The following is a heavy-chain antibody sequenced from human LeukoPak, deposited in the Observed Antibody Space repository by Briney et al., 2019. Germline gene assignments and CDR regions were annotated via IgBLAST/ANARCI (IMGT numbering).Heavy chain of an antibody. CDR1: GFTFSSYA. CDR2: ISYDGSNK. V-gene: IGHV3-30*07. J-gene: IGHJ4*02. CDR3: AKVKFYFDN. Sequence: PGRSLRLSCAASGFTFSSYAMHWVRQAPGKGLEWVAVISYDGSNKYYADSVKGRFTISRDNSRNTLYLQMSSLKDEDTAIYYCAKVKFYFDNWGQGTLVTVSS.